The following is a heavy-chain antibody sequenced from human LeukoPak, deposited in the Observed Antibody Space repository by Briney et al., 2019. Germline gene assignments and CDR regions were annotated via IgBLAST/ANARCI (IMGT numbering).Heavy chain of an antibody. CDR1: GGSISGYY. CDR3: GRHAPSSSGNYALDY. V-gene: IGHV4-59*08. Sequence: SETLSLTCTVSGGSISGYYWSWIRQPPGKGLEWIAYIYSSGTTNYNPSLKSRVTISVDTSKNQFSLKLTSVAAADTAVYYCGRHAPSSSGNYALDYWGQGTLVTVSS. CDR2: IYSSGTT. D-gene: IGHD3-10*01. J-gene: IGHJ4*02.